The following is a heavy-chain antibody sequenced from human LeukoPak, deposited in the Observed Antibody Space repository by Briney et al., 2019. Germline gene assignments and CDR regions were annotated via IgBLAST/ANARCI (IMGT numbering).Heavy chain of an antibody. CDR1: GYTFTGYY. D-gene: IGHD4-17*01. CDR3: ARERGVRGYGDYYYYYYMDV. CDR2: IIPIFGTA. V-gene: IGHV1-69*13. Sequence: SVKVSCKASGYTFTGYYMHWVRQAPGQGLEWMGGIIPIFGTANYAQKFQGRVTITADESTSTAYMELSSLRSEDTAVYYCARERGVRGYGDYYYYYYMDVWGKGTTVTISS. J-gene: IGHJ6*03.